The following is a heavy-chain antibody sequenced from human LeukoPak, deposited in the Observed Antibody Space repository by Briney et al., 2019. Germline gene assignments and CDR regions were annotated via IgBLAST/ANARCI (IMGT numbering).Heavy chain of an antibody. CDR1: GFTFSSYE. Sequence: GGSLRLSCAASGFTFSSYEMNWVRQAPGKGLEWVSYISSSSSTIYYADSVKGRFTISRDNAKNSLYLQMNSLRAEDTAVYYCAREGYSSSFGVNYYYYYMDVWGKGTTVTVSS. D-gene: IGHD6-6*01. CDR2: ISSSSSTI. CDR3: AREGYSSSFGVNYYYYYMDV. V-gene: IGHV3-48*01. J-gene: IGHJ6*03.